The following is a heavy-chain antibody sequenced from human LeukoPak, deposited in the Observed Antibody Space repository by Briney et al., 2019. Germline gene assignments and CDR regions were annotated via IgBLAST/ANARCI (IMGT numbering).Heavy chain of an antibody. D-gene: IGHD2-8*02. CDR2: MSSSGGTI. J-gene: IGHJ4*02. V-gene: IGHV3-11*01. Sequence: GGSLRLSCAASGFTFSDYYMTWIRQAPGKGLEWISYMSSSGGTIYYADSVKGRFTISRDNSKSTLSLQMNSLRAEDTAIYYCATYRQVLLPFESWGQGTLVTVSS. CDR1: GFTFSDYY. CDR3: ATYRQVLLPFES.